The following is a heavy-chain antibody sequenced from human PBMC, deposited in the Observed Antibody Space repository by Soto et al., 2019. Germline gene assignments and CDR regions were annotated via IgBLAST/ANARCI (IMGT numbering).Heavy chain of an antibody. CDR1: GFTFSRYW. CDR3: VRVPTGGYAFSLDDY. J-gene: IGHJ4*02. Sequence: EVQLVESGGGLVKPGGSLGLSCAASGFTFSRYWMHWVRQPPGKGLVWVSRINSDGSSTTYADSVKGRFTLSRDNAKNTLYLQMNSLRAEETAVYYCVRVPTGGYAFSLDDYWGQGTLVTVSS. CDR2: INSDGSST. V-gene: IGHV3-74*01. D-gene: IGHD5-12*01.